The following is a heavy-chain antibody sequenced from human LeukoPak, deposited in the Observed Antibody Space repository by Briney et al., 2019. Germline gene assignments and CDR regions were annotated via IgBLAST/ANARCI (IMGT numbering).Heavy chain of an antibody. CDR1: GYTFTGYY. CDR2: INPNSGGT. J-gene: IGHJ5*02. V-gene: IGHV1-2*02. Sequence: ASVKASCKASGYTFTGYYMHWVRQAPGQGLEWMGWINPNSGGTNYAQKFQGRVTMTRDTSVSTAYMELSRLRSDDTAVYYCAESSYLGDWFDPWGQGTLVTVSS. CDR3: AESSYLGDWFDP. D-gene: IGHD3-10*01.